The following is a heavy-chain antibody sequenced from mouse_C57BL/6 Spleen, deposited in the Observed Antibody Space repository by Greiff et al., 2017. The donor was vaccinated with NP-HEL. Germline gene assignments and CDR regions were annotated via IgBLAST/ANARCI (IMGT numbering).Heavy chain of an antibody. D-gene: IGHD2-4*01. V-gene: IGHV1-26*01. J-gene: IGHJ3*01. Sequence: EVQLQQSGPELVKPGASVKISCKASGYTFTDYYMNWVKQSHGKSLEWIGDINPNNGGTSYNQKFKGKATLTVDKSSSTAYMELRSLTSEDSAVYYCARVYYEYDWFAYWGQGTLVTVSA. CDR1: GYTFTDYY. CDR2: INPNNGGT. CDR3: ARVYYEYDWFAY.